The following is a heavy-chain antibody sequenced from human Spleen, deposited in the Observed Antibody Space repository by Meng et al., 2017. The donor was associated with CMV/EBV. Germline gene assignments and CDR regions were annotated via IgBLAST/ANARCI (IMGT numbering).Heavy chain of an antibody. J-gene: IGHJ4*02. Sequence: SCGAFGFTFRSYRFNWVRLVPGKGLEWVASVTGNNNSIYYAPSVKGRFTISRDNANNSVFLQMNSLRAEDTGVYHCARESGQLYFDFWGRGALVTVSS. CDR1: GFTFRSYR. CDR3: ARESGQLYFDF. D-gene: IGHD2-2*01. V-gene: IGHV3-21*03. CDR2: VTGNNNSI.